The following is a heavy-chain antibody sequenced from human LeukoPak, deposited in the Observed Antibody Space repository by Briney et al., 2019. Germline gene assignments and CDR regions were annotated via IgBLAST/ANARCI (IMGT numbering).Heavy chain of an antibody. CDR1: GFTFSSYG. CDR3: AKVNPTYYYGSGSYGY. Sequence: GGSLRLSCAASGFTFSSYGMSWVRQAPGKGLEWVSAISGSGGSTYYADSVKGRFTISRDNSKNTLYLQMNSLRAEDTAVYYCAKVNPTYYYGSGSYGYWGQGTLVTVSS. D-gene: IGHD3-10*01. CDR2: ISGSGGST. J-gene: IGHJ4*02. V-gene: IGHV3-23*01.